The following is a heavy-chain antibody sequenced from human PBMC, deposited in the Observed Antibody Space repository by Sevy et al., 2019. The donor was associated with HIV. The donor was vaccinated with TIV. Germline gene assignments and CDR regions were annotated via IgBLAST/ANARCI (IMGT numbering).Heavy chain of an antibody. V-gene: IGHV4-59*01. Sequence: SETLSLTCTVSGGSISSYYWSWIRQPPGKGLEWIGYIYYSGSTNYNPSLKSRVTISVDMSKKQFSLKLSSVTAADTAVYYCARETEAGFDPWGQGTLVTISS. D-gene: IGHD6-19*01. J-gene: IGHJ5*02. CDR1: GGSISSYY. CDR3: ARETEAGFDP. CDR2: IYYSGST.